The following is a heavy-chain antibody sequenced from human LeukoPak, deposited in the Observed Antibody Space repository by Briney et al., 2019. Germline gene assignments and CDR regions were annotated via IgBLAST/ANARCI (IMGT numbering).Heavy chain of an antibody. D-gene: IGHD2-8*01. CDR3: ARGLYAFDY. CDR1: GFTFSSYE. Sequence: PGGSLRLSCAASGFTFSSYEMNWVRQAPGKGLEWVSYISSSGSTIYYADSVKGRFTIPRDNAKNSLYLQMNSLRAEDTAVYYCARGLYAFDYWGQGTLVTVSS. CDR2: ISSSGSTI. J-gene: IGHJ4*02. V-gene: IGHV3-48*03.